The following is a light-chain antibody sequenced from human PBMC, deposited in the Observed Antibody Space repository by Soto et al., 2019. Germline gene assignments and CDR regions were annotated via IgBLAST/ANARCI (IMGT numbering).Light chain of an antibody. CDR3: QQDGSSPLT. CDR1: QSVSSSY. Sequence: EIVLTQSPGTLSLSPGERATLSCRASQSVSSSYLAWYQQKPGQAPRLLLYGASSRATGIPDGFSGSGSGTDLTFTIRRLEPEDFAGYFCQQDGSSPLTFGGGAQGEIK. V-gene: IGKV3-20*01. CDR2: GAS. J-gene: IGKJ4*01.